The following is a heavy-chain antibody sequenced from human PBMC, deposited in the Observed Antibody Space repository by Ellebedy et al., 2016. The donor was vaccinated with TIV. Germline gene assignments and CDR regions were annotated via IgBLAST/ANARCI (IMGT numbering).Heavy chain of an antibody. CDR2: IKQDGSEK. D-gene: IGHD6-6*01. Sequence: PGGSLRLSCAASGFTFSSYWMSWVRQAPGKGLEWVANIKQDGSEKYYVDSVKGRFTISRDNSKNTLYLQMNSLRVEDTAVYYCAIGDSIAARPYDYWGQGTLVTVSS. V-gene: IGHV3-7*03. J-gene: IGHJ4*02. CDR3: AIGDSIAARPYDY. CDR1: GFTFSSYW.